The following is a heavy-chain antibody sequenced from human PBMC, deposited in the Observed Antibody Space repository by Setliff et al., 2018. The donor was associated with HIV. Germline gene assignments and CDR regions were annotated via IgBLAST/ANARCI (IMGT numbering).Heavy chain of an antibody. CDR2: ISGSGGTT. J-gene: IGHJ4*02. CDR3: ARDVTVRLSVEYYFDY. D-gene: IGHD2-15*01. Sequence: PGGSLRLSCAASGFTFSSYAMSWVRQAPGKGLEWVSVISGSGGTTYYADSVKGRFTISRDNSKNMLYLEMNSLRAEDTAIYYCARDVTVRLSVEYYFDYWGQGTLVTVSS. V-gene: IGHV3-23*01. CDR1: GFTFSSYA.